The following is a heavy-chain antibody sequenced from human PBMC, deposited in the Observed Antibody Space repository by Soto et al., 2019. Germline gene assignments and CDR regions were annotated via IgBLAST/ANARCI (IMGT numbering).Heavy chain of an antibody. J-gene: IGHJ6*02. CDR3: AAAAGTPYYYYGMDV. CDR1: GFTFTSSA. D-gene: IGHD6-13*01. Sequence: SVKVSCKASGFTFTSSAVQLVRQARGQRLEWIGWIVVGSGNTNYAQKFQERVTITRDMSTSTAYMELSSLRSEDTAVYYCAAAAGTPYYYYGMDVWGQGTTVTVSS. CDR2: IVVGSGNT. V-gene: IGHV1-58*01.